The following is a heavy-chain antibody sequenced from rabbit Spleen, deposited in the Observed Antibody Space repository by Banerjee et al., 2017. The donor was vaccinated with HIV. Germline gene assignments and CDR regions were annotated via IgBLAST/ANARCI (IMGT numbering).Heavy chain of an antibody. Sequence: QSLEESGGDLVKPGASLTLTCIASGVSFSGDSYMCWVRQAPGKGLEWIACIDAGSSGFTYFANWAKGRFTISKTSSTTVTLQMTSLTAADTATYFCARDTSSSFSSYGHTYFNLWGPGTLVTVS. CDR3: ARDTSSSFSSYGHTYFNL. CDR1: GVSFSGDSY. D-gene: IGHD1-1*01. CDR2: IDAGSSGFT. V-gene: IGHV1S40*01. J-gene: IGHJ4*01.